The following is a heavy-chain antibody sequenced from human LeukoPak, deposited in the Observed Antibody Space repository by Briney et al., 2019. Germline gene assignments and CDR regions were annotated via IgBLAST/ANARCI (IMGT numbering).Heavy chain of an antibody. D-gene: IGHD3-10*01. CDR1: GGSISSGDYY. CDR2: IYYSGST. V-gene: IGHV4-30-4*08. CDR3: ARVRWFGELTYYYYYMDV. J-gene: IGHJ6*03. Sequence: SETLSLTCTVSGGSISSGDYYWSWIRQPPGKGLEWIGYIYYSGSTYYNPSLKSRVTISVDTSKSQFSLKLSSVTAADTAVYYCARVRWFGELTYYYYYMDVWGKGTTVTVSS.